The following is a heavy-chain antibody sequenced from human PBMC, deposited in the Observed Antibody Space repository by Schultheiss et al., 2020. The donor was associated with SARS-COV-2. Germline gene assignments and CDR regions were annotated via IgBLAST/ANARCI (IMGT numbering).Heavy chain of an antibody. CDR2: ISGSGGST. CDR1: GFTFSNAW. Sequence: GESLKISCAASGFTFSNAWMTWVRQAPGRGLEWVSAISGSGGSTYYADSVKGRFTISRDNAKNTLYLQMNSLRAEDTAVYYCARFPRSGYDLDYWGQGTLVTVSS. D-gene: IGHD5-12*01. J-gene: IGHJ4*02. V-gene: IGHV3-23*01. CDR3: ARFPRSGYDLDY.